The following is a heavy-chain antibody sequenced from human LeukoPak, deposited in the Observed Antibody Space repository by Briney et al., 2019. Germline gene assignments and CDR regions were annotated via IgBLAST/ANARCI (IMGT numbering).Heavy chain of an antibody. D-gene: IGHD2-15*01. CDR1: GGSFSGYY. CDR2: INHSGST. Sequence: PSETLSLTCAVYGGSFSGYYWSWIRQPPGKGLEWIGEINHSGSTNYNPSLKSRVTISVDTSKNQFSLKLSSVTAADTAVYYCARRPRLGGLHYYYGMDVWGQGTTVTVSS. V-gene: IGHV4-34*01. J-gene: IGHJ6*02. CDR3: ARRPRLGGLHYYYGMDV.